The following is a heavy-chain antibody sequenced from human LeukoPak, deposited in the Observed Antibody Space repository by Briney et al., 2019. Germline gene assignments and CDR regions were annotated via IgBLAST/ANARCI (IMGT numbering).Heavy chain of an antibody. CDR3: ATLSYYYGMDV. J-gene: IGHJ6*02. Sequence: GGSLRLSCAASGFTFSSYWMSWVRQAPGKGLEWVANIKQDGSEKYYVDSVKGRFTISRDNAKNSLYLQMNSLRAEDTAVFYCATLSYYYGMDVWGQGTTVTVSS. CDR2: IKQDGSEK. V-gene: IGHV3-7*01. CDR1: GFTFSSYW.